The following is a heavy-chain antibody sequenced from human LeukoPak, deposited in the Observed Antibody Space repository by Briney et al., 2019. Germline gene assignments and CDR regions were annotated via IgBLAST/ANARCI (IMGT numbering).Heavy chain of an antibody. CDR2: ILGSGAST. CDR1: GFTFSSYA. D-gene: IGHD3-3*01. CDR3: ASGREWLFQGTFDY. V-gene: IGHV3-23*01. J-gene: IGHJ4*02. Sequence: GGSLRLSCAASGFTFSSYAMSWVRQAPGKGLEWVSIILGSGASTYYADSVKGRFTISRDNSKNTLYLQMNSLRAEDTAVYYCASGREWLFQGTFDYWGQGTLVTVSS.